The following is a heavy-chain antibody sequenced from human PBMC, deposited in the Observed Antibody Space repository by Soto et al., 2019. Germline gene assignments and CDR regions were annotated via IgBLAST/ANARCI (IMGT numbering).Heavy chain of an antibody. CDR3: ARDWKVYCSSTSCSNFDY. D-gene: IGHD2-2*01. CDR1: GYTFTSYY. V-gene: IGHV1-46*01. Sequence: ASLKVSCKASGYTFTSYYMHWVRQAPGQGLEWMGIINPSGGSTSYAQKFQGRVTMTRDTSTSTVYMELSSLRSEDTAVYYCARDWKVYCSSTSCSNFDYWGQGTLVTVSS. CDR2: INPSGGST. J-gene: IGHJ4*02.